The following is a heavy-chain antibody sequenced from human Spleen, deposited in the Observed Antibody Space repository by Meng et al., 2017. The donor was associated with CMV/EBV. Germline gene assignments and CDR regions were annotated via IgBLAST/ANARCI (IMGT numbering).Heavy chain of an antibody. CDR3: ARDPRLHVVGAASWFDP. CDR2: ILYDGSTA. D-gene: IGHD2-15*01. V-gene: IGHV3-30*04. CDR1: GFTFSGYA. J-gene: IGHJ5*02. Sequence: GESLKISCAASGFTFSGYAMHWVRQAPGKGLEWVAVILYDGSTAYYGESVKGRFTISRDNSNNTVSPQMNSLRAEDTAVYYCARDPRLHVVGAASWFDPWGQGTLVTVSS.